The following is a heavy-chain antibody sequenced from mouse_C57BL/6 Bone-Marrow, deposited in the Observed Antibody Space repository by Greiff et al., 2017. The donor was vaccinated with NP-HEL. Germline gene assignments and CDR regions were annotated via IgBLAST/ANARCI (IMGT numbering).Heavy chain of an antibody. J-gene: IGHJ3*01. CDR3: ARWIYYGNYAWFAY. CDR1: GYTFPSYG. CDR2: IYPRSGNT. D-gene: IGHD2-1*01. V-gene: IGHV1-81*01. Sequence: QVQLQPSGAALARPGASVKLSCKASGYTFPSYGISWVKQRTGQGLEWIGEIYPRSGNTYYNEKFKGKATLTADKSSSTAYMELRSLTSEDSAVYFCARWIYYGNYAWFAYWGQGTLVTVSA.